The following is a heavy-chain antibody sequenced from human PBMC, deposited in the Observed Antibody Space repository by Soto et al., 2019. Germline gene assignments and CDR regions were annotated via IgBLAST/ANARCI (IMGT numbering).Heavy chain of an antibody. Sequence: GGSLRLSCAASGFTFSSYAMSWVRQAPGKGLEWVSAISGIGGSTYYADSVKGLFTISRDNSKNTLYLQMNSLRAEDTAVYYCAKDLYYDFWSGYHYWGQGTLVTVSS. J-gene: IGHJ4*02. CDR3: AKDLYYDFWSGYHY. CDR2: ISGIGGST. CDR1: GFTFSSYA. D-gene: IGHD3-3*01. V-gene: IGHV3-23*01.